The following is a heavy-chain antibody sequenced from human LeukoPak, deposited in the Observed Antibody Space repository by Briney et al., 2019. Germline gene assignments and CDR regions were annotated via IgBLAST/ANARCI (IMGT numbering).Heavy chain of an antibody. CDR1: GGSISSYY. CDR2: IYYSGST. V-gene: IGHV4-59*01. Sequence: PSETLSLTCTVSGGSISSYYWNWIRQPPGKGLELIGYIYYSGSTNYNPSLKSRVTISVDTSKNQFSLNLTSVTAADTAVYYCARFTPQGYGWGGYNRFDPWGQGTLVTVSS. J-gene: IGHJ5*02. CDR3: ARFTPQGYGWGGYNRFDP. D-gene: IGHD3-16*01.